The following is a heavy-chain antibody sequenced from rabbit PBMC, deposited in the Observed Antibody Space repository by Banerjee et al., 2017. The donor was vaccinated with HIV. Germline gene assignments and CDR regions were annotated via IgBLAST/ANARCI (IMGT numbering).Heavy chain of an antibody. Sequence: QEQLEESGGGLVKPGGTLTLTCKASGIDFSSYWMCWVRQAPGKGLEWIGCIDSSSNRWYATWVNGRFTISSDNAQNTLYLQLTSLTAADTATYFCARGYDDYDARLDLWGPGTLVTVS. CDR3: ARGYDDYDARLDL. CDR1: GIDFSSYW. D-gene: IGHD2-1*01. CDR2: IDSSSNR. V-gene: IGHV1S43*01. J-gene: IGHJ3*01.